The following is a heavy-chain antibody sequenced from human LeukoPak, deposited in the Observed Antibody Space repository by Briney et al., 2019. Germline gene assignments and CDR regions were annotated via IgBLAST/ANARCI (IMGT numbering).Heavy chain of an antibody. Sequence: PSETLSLTCTVSGGSISSYYWSWIRQPPGKGLEWIGYIYYSGSTNYNPSLKSRVTISVDTSKNQFSLKLSSVTAADTAVYYCARYAATLNYYYGMDVWGQGTTDTVSS. J-gene: IGHJ6*02. V-gene: IGHV4-59*01. D-gene: IGHD2-15*01. CDR3: ARYAATLNYYYGMDV. CDR2: IYYSGST. CDR1: GGSISSYY.